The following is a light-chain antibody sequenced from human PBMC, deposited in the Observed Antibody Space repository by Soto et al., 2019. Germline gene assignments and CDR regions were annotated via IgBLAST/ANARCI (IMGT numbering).Light chain of an antibody. J-gene: IGLJ1*01. CDR1: SSDVGGCKF. V-gene: IGLV2-8*01. Sequence: QSVLTQPPSASGSPGQSVTISCTGTSSDVGGCKFVSWYQQYPGKAPKLIIYEVSQRPSRVPDRFSGSKSGHTASLTVSGLQAEDEAEYYCSSCAGSNNPYVFGTGTKLTVL. CDR3: SSCAGSNNPYV. CDR2: EVS.